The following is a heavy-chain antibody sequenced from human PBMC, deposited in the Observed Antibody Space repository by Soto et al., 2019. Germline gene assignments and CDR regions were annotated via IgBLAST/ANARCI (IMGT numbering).Heavy chain of an antibody. V-gene: IGHV4-39*01. CDR2: IYYSGST. D-gene: IGHD3-3*01. CDR3: ATATRITIFGVVPNPYYYNGMDV. CDR1: GGSISSSSYY. Sequence: SETLSLTCTVSGGSISSSSYYWGWIRQPPGKGLEWIGSIYYSGSTYYNPSLKSRVTISVDTSKNQFSLKLSSVTAADTAVHYCATATRITIFGVVPNPYYYNGMDVWGQGTTVTVSS. J-gene: IGHJ6*02.